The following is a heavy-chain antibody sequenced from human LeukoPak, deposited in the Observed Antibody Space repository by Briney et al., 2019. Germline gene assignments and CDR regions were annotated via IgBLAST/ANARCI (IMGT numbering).Heavy chain of an antibody. D-gene: IGHD4-17*01. CDR2: IYYSGST. V-gene: IGHV4-39*01. J-gene: IGHJ3*02. Sequence: PSETLSLTCTVSAGSISSSSYYWGWIRQPPGKGLEWIGSIYYSGSTYYNPSLKSRVTISVDTSKNQFSLKLSSVTAADTAVYYCARLSTVTTLHAFDIWGQGTMVTVSS. CDR3: ARLSTVTTLHAFDI. CDR1: AGSISSSSYY.